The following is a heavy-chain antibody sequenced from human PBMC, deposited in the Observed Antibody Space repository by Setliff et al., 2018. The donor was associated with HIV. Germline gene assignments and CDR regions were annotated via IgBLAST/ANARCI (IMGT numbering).Heavy chain of an antibody. CDR3: ARASSGYESRGLLDF. Sequence: SETLSLTCSVSGDSVTSGGFFWSWIRQRPEKGLEWIGHMLYSGTTYYSPSLKSRVRISRDTSANQFSLKLTSVTAADTAVYFCARASSGYESRGLLDFWGPGMLVTVSS. CDR1: GDSVTSGGFF. V-gene: IGHV4-31*03. J-gene: IGHJ4*02. D-gene: IGHD5-12*01. CDR2: MLYSGTT.